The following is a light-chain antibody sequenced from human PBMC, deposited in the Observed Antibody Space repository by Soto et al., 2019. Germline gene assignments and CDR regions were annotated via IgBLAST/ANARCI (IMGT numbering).Light chain of an antibody. J-gene: IGLJ2*01. Sequence: QSALTQPASVSGSPGQSITISCTGTSSDVGGYNYVSWYQQHPGKAPKLMIYDVSNRPSGVSNRFSGSKSGNTASLTISGRQAEDEADDYCSSYTSSSTLEGVVFGGGTKLTVL. CDR2: DVS. CDR1: SSDVGGYNY. CDR3: SSYTSSSTLEGVV. V-gene: IGLV2-14*01.